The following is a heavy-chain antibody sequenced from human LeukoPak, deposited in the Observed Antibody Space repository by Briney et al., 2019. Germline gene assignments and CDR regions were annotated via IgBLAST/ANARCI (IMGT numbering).Heavy chain of an antibody. CDR1: GFTFSSYS. CDR2: ISSSSSYI. D-gene: IGHD6-13*01. J-gene: IGHJ4*02. Sequence: GGSLRLSCAASGFTFSSYSMNWVRQAPGKGLEWVSSISSSSSYIYYADSVKGRFTISRDNAKNSLYLQMNSLRAEDTAVYYCAKDPGIAAAGRTFDYWGQGTLVTVSS. CDR3: AKDPGIAAAGRTFDY. V-gene: IGHV3-21*04.